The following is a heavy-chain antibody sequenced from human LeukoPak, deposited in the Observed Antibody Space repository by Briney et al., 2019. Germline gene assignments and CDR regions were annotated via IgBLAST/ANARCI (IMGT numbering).Heavy chain of an antibody. CDR3: ARRRRRYSGYDLGHWFDP. V-gene: IGHV4-59*12. CDR1: GGSISNYY. J-gene: IGHJ5*02. CDR2: LYYSGST. D-gene: IGHD5-12*01. Sequence: PSETLSLTCTVSGGSISNYYWSWIRQPPGKGLEWIGYLYYSGSTNYNPSLESRVTISVDTSKNQFSLKLSSVTAADTAVYYCARRRRRYSGYDLGHWFDPWGQGTLVTVSS.